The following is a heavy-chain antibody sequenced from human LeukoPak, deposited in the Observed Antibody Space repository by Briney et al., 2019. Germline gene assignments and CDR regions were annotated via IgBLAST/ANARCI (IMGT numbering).Heavy chain of an antibody. CDR2: INPDGSNT. Sequence: GGSLRLTCAASGFTTSSYGMSWVRQDPGKGLVWVSYINPDGSNTNYADSVKGRFTISRDNAKNALYLQMNSLRAEDTAVYYCAKDLHYGSADYWGQGTLVTVSS. CDR1: GFTTSSYG. CDR3: AKDLHYGSADY. V-gene: IGHV3-74*01. D-gene: IGHD3-10*01. J-gene: IGHJ4*02.